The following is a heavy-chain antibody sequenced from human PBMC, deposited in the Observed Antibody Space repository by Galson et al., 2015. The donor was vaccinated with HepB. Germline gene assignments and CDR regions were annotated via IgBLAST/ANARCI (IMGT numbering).Heavy chain of an antibody. V-gene: IGHV3-7*03. CDR1: GFTFSSYW. CDR3: TTGSRRGIYGGNPTFDF. Sequence: SLRLSCAASGFTFSSYWMSWVRQAPGKGLEWVANIKQDGSERYYVDSVKGRFTISRDNAKNSLYLQMNSLRAEDTAVYYCTTGSRRGIYGGNPTFDFWGQGTLVTVSS. D-gene: IGHD4-23*01. J-gene: IGHJ4*02. CDR2: IKQDGSER.